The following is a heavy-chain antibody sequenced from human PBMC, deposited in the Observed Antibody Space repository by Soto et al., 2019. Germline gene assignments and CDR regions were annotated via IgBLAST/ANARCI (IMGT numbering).Heavy chain of an antibody. CDR2: INGRGNYI. V-gene: IGHV3-21*01. CDR1: GFTFSTYN. Sequence: EVLLVESGGGLVKPGGSLRLSCAASGFTFSTYNMNWVRQAPGKGLEWVSSINGRGNYIYYTDAVKGRFTISRDNAKTSLYLQMNSLRAEDTAVYYCARESEDLTSNFDYWGQGTLVTVSS. CDR3: ARESEDLTSNFDY. J-gene: IGHJ4*02.